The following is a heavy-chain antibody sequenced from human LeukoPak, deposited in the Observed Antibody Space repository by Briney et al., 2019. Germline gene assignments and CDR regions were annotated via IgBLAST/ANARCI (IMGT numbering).Heavy chain of an antibody. V-gene: IGHV4-59*08. J-gene: IGHJ6*02. CDR1: GGSISSYY. CDR2: IYYSGST. CDR3: ARRKRDRGNYYYYGMDV. Sequence: TSETLSLTCTVSGGSISSYYWSWIRQPPGKGLEWIGYIYYSGSTNYNPSLKSRVTISVDTSKNQFSLKLSSVTAADTAVYYCARRKRDRGNYYYYGMDVWGQGTTVTVFS. D-gene: IGHD3-22*01.